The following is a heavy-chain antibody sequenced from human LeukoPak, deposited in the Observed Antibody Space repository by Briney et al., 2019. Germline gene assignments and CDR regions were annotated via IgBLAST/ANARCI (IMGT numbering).Heavy chain of an antibody. Sequence: SETLSLTCTVSGRSISSYYWSWIRQPPGKGLEWIGYIYYSGSTNYNPSLKSRVTISVDTSKNQFSLKLSSVTAADTAVYYCARRRSTYYFDYWGQGTLVTVSS. J-gene: IGHJ4*02. V-gene: IGHV4-59*08. CDR3: ARRRSTYYFDY. CDR2: IYYSGST. CDR1: GRSISSYY.